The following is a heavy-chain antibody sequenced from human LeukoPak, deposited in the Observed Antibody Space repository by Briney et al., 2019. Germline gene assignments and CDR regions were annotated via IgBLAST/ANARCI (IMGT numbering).Heavy chain of an antibody. CDR1: GGTFSSYA. CDR3: ARTGYSSGWQTPNSFDP. V-gene: IGHV1-69*04. J-gene: IGHJ5*02. D-gene: IGHD6-19*01. CDR2: IIPILGIA. Sequence: SVKVSCKASGGTFSSYAISWVRQAPGQGLEWMGRIIPILGIANYARKFQGRVTITADKSTSTAYMELSSLRSEDTAVYYCARTGYSSGWQTPNSFDPWGQGTLVTVSS.